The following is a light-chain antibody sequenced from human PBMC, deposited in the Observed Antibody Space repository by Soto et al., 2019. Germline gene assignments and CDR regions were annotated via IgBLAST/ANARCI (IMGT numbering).Light chain of an antibody. V-gene: IGLV2-14*01. CDR2: EVS. J-gene: IGLJ3*02. Sequence: QSALTQPASVSGSPGQSITISCTGTSSDVGGYKYVSWYQQHPGKAPKLMIYEVSNRPSGVSKRFSGSKSGNTASLTISGLQAEDEADYYCSSYTSSNTVVFGGGTKVTVL. CDR1: SSDVGGYKY. CDR3: SSYTSSNTVV.